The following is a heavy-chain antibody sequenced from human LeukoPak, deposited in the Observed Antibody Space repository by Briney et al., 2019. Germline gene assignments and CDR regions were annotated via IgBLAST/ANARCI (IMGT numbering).Heavy chain of an antibody. D-gene: IGHD6-19*01. CDR1: GFTFSSYE. V-gene: IGHV3-48*03. CDR2: ISSSGSTI. Sequence: GGSLRRSCAASGFTFSSYEMNWVRQAPGKGLEWVLYISSSGSTIYYADSVKGRFTISRDNAKNSLYLQMNSLRAEDTAVYYCARGQWLVDYWGQGTLVTVSS. J-gene: IGHJ4*02. CDR3: ARGQWLVDY.